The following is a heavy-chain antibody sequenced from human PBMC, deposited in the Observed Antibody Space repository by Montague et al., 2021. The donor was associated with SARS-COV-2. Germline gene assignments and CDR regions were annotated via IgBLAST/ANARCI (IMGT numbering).Heavy chain of an antibody. CDR2: IYYSGST. J-gene: IGHJ4*02. CDR1: DASISSSDYY. V-gene: IGHV4-39*01. D-gene: IGHD3-10*01. CDR3: ARREDYYGSGSYPN. Sequence: SETLSLTCSVSDASISSSDYYWGWIRQPPGKGLEWIGSIYYSGSTYYNPSLKSRVTISVDTSKNQFSLKLSSVTAADTAVYYCARREDYYGSGSYPNWGQGTLVTVSS.